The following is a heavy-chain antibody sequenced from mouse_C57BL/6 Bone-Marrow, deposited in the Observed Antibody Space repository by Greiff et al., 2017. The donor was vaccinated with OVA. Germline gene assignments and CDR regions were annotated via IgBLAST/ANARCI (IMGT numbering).Heavy chain of an antibody. J-gene: IGHJ3*01. CDR3: AREGEWLLRAWFAY. V-gene: IGHV1-18*01. Sequence: EVQLVESGPELVKPGASVKIPCKASGYTFTDYNMDWVKQSHGKSLEWIGDINPNNGGTIYNQKFKGKATLTVDKSSSTAYMELRSLTSEDTAVYYCAREGEWLLRAWFAYWGQGTLVTVSA. CDR2: INPNNGGT. CDR1: GYTFTDYN. D-gene: IGHD2-3*01.